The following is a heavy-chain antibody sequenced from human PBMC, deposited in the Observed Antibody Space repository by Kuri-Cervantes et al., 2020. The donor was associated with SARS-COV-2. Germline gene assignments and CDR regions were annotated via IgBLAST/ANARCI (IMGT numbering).Heavy chain of an antibody. CDR1: GFTFSSYA. J-gene: IGHJ5*02. Sequence: GGSLRLSCAASGFTFSSYAMGWVRQAPGKGLEWVSAISGSGGSTYYADSVKGRFTISRDNSKNTLYLQMNSLRAEDTAVYYCAKDLTFVVAAPAVIRATKALPITWGQGTLVTVSS. D-gene: IGHD2-2*02. V-gene: IGHV3-23*01. CDR3: AKDLTFVVAAPAVIRATKALPIT. CDR2: ISGSGGST.